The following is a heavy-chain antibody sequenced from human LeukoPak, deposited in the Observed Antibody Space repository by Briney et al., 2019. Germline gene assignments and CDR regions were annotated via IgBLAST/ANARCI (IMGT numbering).Heavy chain of an antibody. V-gene: IGHV1-69*13. CDR1: GYTFTSYD. D-gene: IGHD2-2*02. J-gene: IGHJ3*02. Sequence: SVKVSCKASGYTFTSYDISWVRQAPGQGLEWMGGIIPIFGTANYAQKFQGRVTITADESTSTAYMELSSLRSEDTAVYYCASWMGDQLLYEPDAFDIWGQGTMVTVSS. CDR3: ASWMGDQLLYEPDAFDI. CDR2: IIPIFGTA.